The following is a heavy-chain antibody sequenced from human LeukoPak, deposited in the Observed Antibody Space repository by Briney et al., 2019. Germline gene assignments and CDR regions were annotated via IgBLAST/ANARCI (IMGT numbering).Heavy chain of an antibody. V-gene: IGHV3-23*01. Sequence: GGPLRLSCGAPGFTFSSYAMSGVAQAPGKGREWVSAISGSGGSTYNADSVKGRFTISIDNSKTTLYLQMNSLRAEDTAVYYCAKNKGIAASGNSDYWGQGTLVTVSS. CDR2: ISGSGGST. CDR3: AKNKGIAASGNSDY. CDR1: GFTFSSYA. D-gene: IGHD6-13*01. J-gene: IGHJ4*02.